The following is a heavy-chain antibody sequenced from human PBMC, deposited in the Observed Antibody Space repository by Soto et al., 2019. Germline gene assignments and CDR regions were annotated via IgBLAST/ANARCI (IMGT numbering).Heavy chain of an antibody. J-gene: IGHJ6*02. Sequence: LRLSCAASGFTFSSYAISRARQAPWKCLDCVSAISLNSGSIGYADSVKVRFTISGDNAKNSLYLQMNSLRDEDTALYYCAKDIAQAYYDFWSGYYHNNGDSYYGMDVWDQRTRVTVSS. CDR1: GFTFSSYA. V-gene: IGHV3-9*01. CDR2: ISLNSGSI. CDR3: AKDIAQAYYDFWSGYYHNNGDSYYGMDV. D-gene: IGHD3-3*01.